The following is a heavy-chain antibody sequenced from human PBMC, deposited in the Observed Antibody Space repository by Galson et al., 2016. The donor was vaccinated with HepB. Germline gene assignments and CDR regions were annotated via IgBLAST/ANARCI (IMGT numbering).Heavy chain of an antibody. CDR3: ARASNYDSNGYLRY. CDR1: GFTFNTYA. V-gene: IGHV3-48*03. Sequence: SLRLSCAASGFTFNTYAMSWVRQAPGKGLEWVSTISGNSSTIYYADSVKGRFTISRDNAKNSLYLQMNSLRAEDTAVYYCARASNYDSNGYLRYWGQGTLVTVSS. CDR2: ISGNSSTI. J-gene: IGHJ4*02. D-gene: IGHD3-22*01.